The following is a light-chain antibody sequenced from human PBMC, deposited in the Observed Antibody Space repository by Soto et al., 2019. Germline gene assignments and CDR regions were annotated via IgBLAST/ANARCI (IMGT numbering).Light chain of an antibody. Sequence: QSALTQPPSVSGSPGQSVAISCTGTSSDIGAYNRVSWYQRPPGTAPKLIIYEVANRPSGVPARFSGSKSGDTASLTISGPQAEDEADYYCSSFTTSTTWVFGGGTKLTVL. CDR3: SSFTTSTTWV. CDR2: EVA. V-gene: IGLV2-18*02. J-gene: IGLJ3*02. CDR1: SSDIGAYNR.